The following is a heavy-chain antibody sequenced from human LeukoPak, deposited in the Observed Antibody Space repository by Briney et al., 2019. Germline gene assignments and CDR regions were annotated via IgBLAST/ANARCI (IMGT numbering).Heavy chain of an antibody. CDR3: AKEVPTAVLAFDY. CDR2: ISGSGGST. J-gene: IGHJ4*02. CDR1: GFTFSSYA. D-gene: IGHD2-2*01. V-gene: IGHV3-23*01. Sequence: GGSLRLSCAASGFTFSSYAMNWVRQTPGEGLEWVSTISGSGGSTYYADSVKGRFSISRDNSKNTLYLQMNSLRAEDTAVYYCAKEVPTAVLAFDYWGQGTLVTVSS.